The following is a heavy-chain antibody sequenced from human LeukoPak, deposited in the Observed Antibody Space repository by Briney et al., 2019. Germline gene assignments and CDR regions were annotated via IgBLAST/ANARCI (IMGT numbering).Heavy chain of an antibody. Sequence: SETLSLTCTVSGDSIHIGTYYWGWVRQPPGKGLEWIGNIYYTGSTYYNPSVKSRVTLSVDTSKNQFSLKLSSVTAADTAVYYCARKPLGILGALDYWGQGTLVTVSS. CDR2: IYYTGST. V-gene: IGHV4-39*01. D-gene: IGHD1-26*01. CDR3: ARKPLGILGALDY. CDR1: GDSIHIGTYY. J-gene: IGHJ4*02.